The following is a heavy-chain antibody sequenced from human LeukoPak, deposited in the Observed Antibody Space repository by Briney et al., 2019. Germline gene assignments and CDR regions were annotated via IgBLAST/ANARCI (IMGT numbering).Heavy chain of an antibody. CDR2: IKQDGSDK. Sequence: TGGSLRLSCVASGFTFNNYWMSWVRQAPGKGLEWVASIKQDGSDKYYVDSVRGRFTISRDNAKNSLYLKMSSLRAGDTAVYYCARGYMTADYWGQGSLVTVSS. CDR1: GFTFNNYW. V-gene: IGHV3-7*05. D-gene: IGHD2-2*02. J-gene: IGHJ4*02. CDR3: ARGYMTADY.